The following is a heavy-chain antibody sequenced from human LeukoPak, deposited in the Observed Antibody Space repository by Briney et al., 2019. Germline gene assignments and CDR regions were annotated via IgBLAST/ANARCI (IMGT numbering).Heavy chain of an antibody. Sequence: SVKVSCKASGVTFTSSAMQWVRQARGQRLECMGWIVVGSGNTNYAQKFQERVTITRDMSTSTAYMELSSLRSEDTAVYYCASTPGIAAAGSATLDEYWGQGTLVTVSS. CDR2: IVVGSGNT. J-gene: IGHJ4*02. CDR3: ASTPGIAAAGSATLDEY. CDR1: GVTFTSSA. D-gene: IGHD6-13*01. V-gene: IGHV1-58*02.